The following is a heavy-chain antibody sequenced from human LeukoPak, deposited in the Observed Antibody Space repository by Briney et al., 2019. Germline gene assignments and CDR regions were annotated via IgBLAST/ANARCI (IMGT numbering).Heavy chain of an antibody. CDR3: AKDKYDFWSGLPRETDAFDI. D-gene: IGHD3-3*01. Sequence: GGSLRLSCAASGFTFSSYWMSWVRQAPGKGLEWVSAISGSGGSTYYADSVKGRFTISRDNSKNTLYLQMNSLRAEDTAVYYCAKDKYDFWSGLPRETDAFDIWGQGTMVTVSS. CDR2: ISGSGGST. J-gene: IGHJ3*02. CDR1: GFTFSSYW. V-gene: IGHV3-23*01.